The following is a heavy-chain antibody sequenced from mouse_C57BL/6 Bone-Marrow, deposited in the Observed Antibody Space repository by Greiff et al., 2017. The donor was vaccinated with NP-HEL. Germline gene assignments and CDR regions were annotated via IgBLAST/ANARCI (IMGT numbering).Heavy chain of an antibody. CDR3: ARNWDGFDY. V-gene: IGHV5-4*01. Sequence: EVHLVESGGGLVKPGGSLKLSCAASGFTFSSYAMSWVRQTPEKRLEWVATISDGGSYTYYPDNVKGRFTISRDTAKNNLYLQMSHLKSEDTAMYYCARNWDGFDYWGQGTTLTVSS. J-gene: IGHJ2*01. D-gene: IGHD4-1*01. CDR1: GFTFSSYA. CDR2: ISDGGSYT.